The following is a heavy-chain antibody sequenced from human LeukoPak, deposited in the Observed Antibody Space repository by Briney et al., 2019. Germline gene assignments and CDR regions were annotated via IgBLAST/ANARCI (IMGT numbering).Heavy chain of an antibody. V-gene: IGHV4-4*02. CDR1: GGSISSGNW. CDR3: ARKKAGEPFFDY. D-gene: IGHD7-27*01. J-gene: IGHJ4*02. CDR2: IYHSGST. Sequence: SETLSLTCAVSGGSISSGNWWSWVRPPPGKGLEWIGEIYHSGSTNYNPSPKSRVTISVDKSKNQFSLKLSSVTAADTAVYYCARKKAGEPFFDYWGQGTLVTVSS.